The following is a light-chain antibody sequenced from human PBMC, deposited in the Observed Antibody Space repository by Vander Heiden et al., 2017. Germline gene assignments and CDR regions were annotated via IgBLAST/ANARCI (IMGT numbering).Light chain of an antibody. CDR2: GKN. CDR3: NSRDSSDNHLV. Sequence: SPELTQDPAVSVALGQTVRITCQGDSLRSYYASWYQQKPGQAPVLVIYGKNNRPSGIPDRFSGSSSGNTASLTITGAQAEDEADYYCNSRDSSDNHLVFGGGTKLTVL. J-gene: IGLJ2*01. CDR1: SLRSYY. V-gene: IGLV3-19*01.